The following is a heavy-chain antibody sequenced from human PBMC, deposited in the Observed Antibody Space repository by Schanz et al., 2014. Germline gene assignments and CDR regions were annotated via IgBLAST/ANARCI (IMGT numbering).Heavy chain of an antibody. Sequence: QVQLVESGGGLVKPGGSLRLSCAASGFTFSTYAMSWVRQAPGKGLEWVALISNDGSIKYYADSVEGRFTISRDNSKNTLYLQMNSLRAEDTAVYYCAKDPSHGDYDYYFDYWGQGTLVTVSS. J-gene: IGHJ4*02. CDR3: AKDPSHGDYDYYFDY. D-gene: IGHD3-22*01. CDR2: ISNDGSIK. V-gene: IGHV3-30-3*01. CDR1: GFTFSTYA.